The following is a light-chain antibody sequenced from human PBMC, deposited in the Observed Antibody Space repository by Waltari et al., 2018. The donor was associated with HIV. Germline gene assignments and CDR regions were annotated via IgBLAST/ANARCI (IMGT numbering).Light chain of an antibody. J-gene: IGKJ1*01. CDR2: LAS. CDR3: QQYFRTPWT. V-gene: IGKV4-1*01. CDR1: QSVLYSSNNKNY. Sequence: DIVMTQSPDSLAVSLGERATINCKSSQSVLYSSNNKNYLAWYQQKPGQPPNLLIYLASTRESGVPERVRGSEAGKDFTLTISRLEAEDGAVYYCQQYFRTPWTFGQGNKVENK.